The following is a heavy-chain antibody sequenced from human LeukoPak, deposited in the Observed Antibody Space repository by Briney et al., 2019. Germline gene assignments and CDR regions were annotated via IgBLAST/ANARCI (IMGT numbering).Heavy chain of an antibody. Sequence: TGGSLRLSCAASGFTFSSYWMHWVRQAPGKGLVWVSRINSDGSSTSYADSVKGRFTLSRDNAKNTLYLQMNSLRAEDTAVYYCARDPYCGGDCYWVNWFDPWGQGTLVTVSS. V-gene: IGHV3-74*01. D-gene: IGHD2-21*02. CDR1: GFTFSSYW. CDR2: INSDGSST. J-gene: IGHJ5*02. CDR3: ARDPYCGGDCYWVNWFDP.